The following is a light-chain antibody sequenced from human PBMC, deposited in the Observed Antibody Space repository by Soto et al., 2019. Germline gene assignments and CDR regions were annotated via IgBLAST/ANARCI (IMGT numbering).Light chain of an antibody. J-gene: IGKJ1*01. CDR2: DAS. Sequence: DIQMTQSPSTLSASVGDKVTITCRASQSISSWLAWYQQKPGKAPKLLIYDASSLEGGVPSKFRGSGSGTEFTLTITNLQPDDFATYYCQQYSTSYWTFGPGTKVDI. CDR1: QSISSW. V-gene: IGKV1-5*01. CDR3: QQYSTSYWT.